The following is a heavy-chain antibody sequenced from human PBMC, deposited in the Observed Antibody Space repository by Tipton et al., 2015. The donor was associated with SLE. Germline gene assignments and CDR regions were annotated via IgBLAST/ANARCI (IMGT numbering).Heavy chain of an antibody. CDR2: IYYSGSA. D-gene: IGHD2/OR15-2a*01. J-gene: IGHJ3*02. CDR1: GGSISSYY. V-gene: IGHV4-59*08. Sequence: TLSLTCTVSGGSISSYYWSWIRQPPGKGLEWIGYIYYSGSANYNPSLKSRVTISVDTSKNQFSLKLSSVTAADTAVYYCARRHSTYAFDIWGQGTMVTVSS. CDR3: ARRHSTYAFDI.